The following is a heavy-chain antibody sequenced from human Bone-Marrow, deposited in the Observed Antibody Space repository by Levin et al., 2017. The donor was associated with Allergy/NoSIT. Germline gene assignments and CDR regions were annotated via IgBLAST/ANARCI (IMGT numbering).Heavy chain of an antibody. CDR1: GDTFSSYS. D-gene: IGHD3-10*01. Sequence: ASVKVSCTASGDTFSSYSFNWVRQAPGQGLEWMGRIIPALNMANYAQKFQGRVTITADKSTNTAYMALSSLRSEDTAVYYCACGLWFGELSYFDYWGQGTLVTVSS. CDR2: IIPALNMA. J-gene: IGHJ4*02. V-gene: IGHV1-69*02. CDR3: ACGLWFGELSYFDY.